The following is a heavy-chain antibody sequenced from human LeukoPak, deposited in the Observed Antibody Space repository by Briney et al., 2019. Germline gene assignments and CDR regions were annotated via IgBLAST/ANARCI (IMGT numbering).Heavy chain of an antibody. CDR2: INSDGSST. Sequence: GGSLRLSCAASGFTFDDYGMSWVRQAPGKGLVWVSLINSDGSSTIYADSVKGRFTISRDNAKNTLYLQMKSLRAEDTAVYYCARGLTIFGVVNDAFDIWGQGTMVTVSS. D-gene: IGHD3-3*01. J-gene: IGHJ3*02. CDR3: ARGLTIFGVVNDAFDI. V-gene: IGHV3-74*01. CDR1: GFTFDDYG.